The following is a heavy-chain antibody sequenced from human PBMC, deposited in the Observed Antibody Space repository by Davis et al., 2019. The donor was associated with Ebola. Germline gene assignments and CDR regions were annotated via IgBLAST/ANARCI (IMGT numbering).Heavy chain of an antibody. Sequence: GGSLRLSCAASGFTFNIFDMHWVRQAPGRGLEWVAFVRSHGSDDHYADSVKGRFTISRDNARNTLYLQMNSLRAEDTAVHYCARSIEGPIRGVGYWGQGTLVTVSS. CDR1: GFTFNIFD. V-gene: IGHV3-30*02. D-gene: IGHD2-21*01. CDR2: VRSHGSDD. CDR3: ARSIEGPIRGVGY. J-gene: IGHJ4*02.